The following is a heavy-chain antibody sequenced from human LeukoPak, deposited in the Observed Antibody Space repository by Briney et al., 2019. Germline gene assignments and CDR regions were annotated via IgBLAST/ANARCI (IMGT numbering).Heavy chain of an antibody. CDR1: GYTFTSYG. CDR3: ARVIFGVVILPADY. D-gene: IGHD3-3*01. V-gene: IGHV1-18*01. J-gene: IGHJ4*02. Sequence: ASVKVSCKASGYTFTSYGISWVRQAPGQGLEWMGWISAYNGNTNYAQKLQGRVTMTTDTSTSTASMELRSLRSDDTAVYYCARVIFGVVILPADYWGQGTLVTVSS. CDR2: ISAYNGNT.